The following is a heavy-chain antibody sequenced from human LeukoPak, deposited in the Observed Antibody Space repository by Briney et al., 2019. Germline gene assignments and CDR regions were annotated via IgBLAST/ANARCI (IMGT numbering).Heavy chain of an antibody. CDR2: IRYDGSNK. CDR3: AKDVGSSSNTPQYFHH. V-gene: IGHV3-30*02. D-gene: IGHD6-13*01. J-gene: IGHJ1*01. CDR1: GFTFSSYG. Sequence: PGGSLRLSCAASGFTFSSYGMHWVRQAPGKGLEWVAFIRYDGSNKYYADSVKGRFTISRDNSKNTLYLQMNSLRAEDTTVYYCAKDVGSSSNTPQYFHHWGQGTLVTVSS.